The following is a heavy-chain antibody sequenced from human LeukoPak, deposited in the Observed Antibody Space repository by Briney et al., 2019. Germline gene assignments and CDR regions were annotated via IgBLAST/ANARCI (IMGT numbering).Heavy chain of an antibody. CDR3: ARELGGTTRDDAFDI. J-gene: IGHJ3*02. V-gene: IGHV1-69*01. D-gene: IGHD1-7*01. Sequence: SVKVSCKASGGTFSRYAISWVRQAPGQGLEWMGGIIPIFGTANYAQKFQGRVTITADESTSTAYMELSSLRSEDTAVYYYARELGGTTRDDAFDIWGQGTMVTVSS. CDR2: IIPIFGTA. CDR1: GGTFSRYA.